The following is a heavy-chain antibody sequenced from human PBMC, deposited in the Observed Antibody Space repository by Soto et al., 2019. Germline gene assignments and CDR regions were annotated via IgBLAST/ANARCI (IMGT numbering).Heavy chain of an antibody. J-gene: IGHJ4*02. CDR1: GYTFTSYG. CDR2: ISADNGNT. CDR3: AREVEGSGYESTFFVYSSYYFDY. V-gene: IGHV1-18*01. D-gene: IGHD5-12*01. Sequence: QVQLVQSGAEVKKPGASVKVSCKASGYTFTSYGISWVRQAPGQGLEWMGWISADNGNTNYAQKLQGRVTMTTDTSTSTAYMELRSLRSDDTAVYYCAREVEGSGYESTFFVYSSYYFDYWGQGTLVTVSS.